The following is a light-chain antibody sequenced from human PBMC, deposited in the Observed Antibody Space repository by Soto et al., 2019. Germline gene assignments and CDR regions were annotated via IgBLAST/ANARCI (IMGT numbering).Light chain of an antibody. V-gene: IGKV3-15*01. CDR1: QSVSSN. CDR2: GAS. J-gene: IGKJ2*01. CDR3: QQHNNLPYT. Sequence: EIVMTQSPATLSVSPGERATLSCRTSQSVSSNFAWYQQKPGQPPRLLIYGASTRASGIPARFSGSVSGTDFTLTISKLQSDDFAVYYCQQHNNLPYTFGQGTKLEIK.